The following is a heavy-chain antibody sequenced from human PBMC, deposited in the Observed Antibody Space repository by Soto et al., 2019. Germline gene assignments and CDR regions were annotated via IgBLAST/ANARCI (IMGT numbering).Heavy chain of an antibody. J-gene: IGHJ3*01. CDR2: IYYSETT. V-gene: IGHV4-59*01. Sequence: PSETLSLTCTVSGGSISRYYWSWIRQPPGKGLEWIGYIYYSETTNYNPSLKGRVTISVDTSQNQFSLKLRSVTAADTAVYYCARDITGTSLAFDLWGQGTLVTVSS. D-gene: IGHD1-7*01. CDR3: ARDITGTSLAFDL. CDR1: GGSISRYY.